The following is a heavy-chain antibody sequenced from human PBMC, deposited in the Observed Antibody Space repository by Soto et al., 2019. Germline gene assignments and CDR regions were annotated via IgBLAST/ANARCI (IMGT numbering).Heavy chain of an antibody. CDR1: GYTFTSYG. D-gene: IGHD2-2*01. CDR3: ARDTALLGYCSSTSCYPLDY. J-gene: IGHJ4*02. Sequence: ASVKVSCKASGYTFTSYGISCVRQAPGQGLEWMGWISAYNGNTNYAQKLQGRVTMTTDTSTSTAYMELRSLRSDDTAVYYCARDTALLGYCSSTSCYPLDYWGQGTLVTVSS. V-gene: IGHV1-18*01. CDR2: ISAYNGNT.